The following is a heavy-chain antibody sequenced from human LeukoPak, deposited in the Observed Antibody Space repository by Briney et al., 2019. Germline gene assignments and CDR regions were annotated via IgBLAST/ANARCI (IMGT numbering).Heavy chain of an antibody. V-gene: IGHV3-21*01. CDR1: GFTFSSYS. J-gene: IGHJ4*02. CDR3: ARVRVILTTMASFSY. Sequence: GGCLRLSCAASGFTFSSYSMNWVRQAPGKGLEWVSSIISSSSYIYYADSVKGRFTISRDNAKNSLYLQMNSLRAEDTAVYYCARVRVILTTMASFSYWGLGTLVTVSS. CDR2: IISSSSYI. D-gene: IGHD3-9*01.